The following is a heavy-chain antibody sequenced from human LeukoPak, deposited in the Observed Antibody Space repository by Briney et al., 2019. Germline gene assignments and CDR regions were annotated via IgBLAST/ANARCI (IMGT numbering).Heavy chain of an antibody. J-gene: IGHJ5*02. D-gene: IGHD4-17*01. V-gene: IGHV1-69*05. CDR1: GGTFNNSA. Sequence: SVKVFCKTSGGTFNNSAISWVRQAPGQGLEWLGGIMPLFGTAGYAQKFQGRVTITKDESTRTVYLELTSLTSDDTAVYYCAGDVHGDYGSGWFDPWGQGTLVSVSS. CDR3: AGDVHGDYGSGWFDP. CDR2: IMPLFGTA.